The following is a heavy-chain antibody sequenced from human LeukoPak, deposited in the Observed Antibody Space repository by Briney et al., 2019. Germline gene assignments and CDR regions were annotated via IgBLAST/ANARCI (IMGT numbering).Heavy chain of an antibody. CDR3: ARDRTTVTTGYYGMDV. Sequence: ASVKVSCKASGYTFTGYYMYWVRQAPGQGLEWMGWINPNTGVTNYAQKFQGRVTLTRDTSIITAYMELTRLRSDDTAVYYCARDRTTVTTGYYGMDVWGQGTTVTVSS. CDR1: GYTFTGYY. CDR2: INPNTGVT. V-gene: IGHV1-2*02. D-gene: IGHD4-17*01. J-gene: IGHJ6*02.